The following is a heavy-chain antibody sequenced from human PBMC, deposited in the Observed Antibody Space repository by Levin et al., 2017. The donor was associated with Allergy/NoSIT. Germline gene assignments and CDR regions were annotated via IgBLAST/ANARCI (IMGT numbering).Heavy chain of an antibody. CDR3: ARDGDSGYDWGAFDI. D-gene: IGHD5-12*01. Sequence: GESLKISCAASGFTFSSYAMHWVRQAPGKGLEWVAVISYDGSNKYYADSVKGRFTISRDNSKNTLYLQMNSLRAEDTAVYYCARDGDSGYDWGAFDIWGQGTMVTVSS. CDR1: GFTFSSYA. J-gene: IGHJ3*02. V-gene: IGHV3-30-3*01. CDR2: ISYDGSNK.